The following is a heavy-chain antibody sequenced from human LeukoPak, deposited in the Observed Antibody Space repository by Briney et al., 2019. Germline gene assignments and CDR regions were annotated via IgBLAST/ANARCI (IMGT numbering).Heavy chain of an antibody. D-gene: IGHD3-3*01. V-gene: IGHV1-2*02. J-gene: IGHJ5*02. CDR3: ARDTSDYDFWSRWFDP. CDR1: GYTFTGYY. Sequence: ASVKVSCKASGYTFTGYYMHWVRQAPGQGLEWMGWINPNSGGTNYAQKFQGRVTMTRDTSISTAYMELSRLRSDDTAVYYCARDTSDYDFWSRWFDPWGQGTLVTVSS. CDR2: INPNSGGT.